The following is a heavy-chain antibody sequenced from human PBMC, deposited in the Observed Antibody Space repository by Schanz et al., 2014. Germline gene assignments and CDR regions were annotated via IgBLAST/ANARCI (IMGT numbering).Heavy chain of an antibody. CDR2: ISGSGGST. CDR1: GFTFRSYA. D-gene: IGHD1-26*01. J-gene: IGHJ3*02. Sequence: EVQVVESGGSLVQPGGSLRLSCAASGFTFRSYAMSWVRQAPGKGLEWVSAISGSGGSTYYANSVKGRFTISSDNPKNTLYMQMNSLRAEDTAVYYCAKMFSRDFSGSYYGYPDAFEIWGQGTMVTVSS. CDR3: AKMFSRDFSGSYYGYPDAFEI. V-gene: IGHV3-23*04.